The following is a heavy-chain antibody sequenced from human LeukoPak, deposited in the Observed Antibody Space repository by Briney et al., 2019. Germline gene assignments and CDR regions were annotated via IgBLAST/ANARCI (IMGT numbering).Heavy chain of an antibody. D-gene: IGHD3-10*01. J-gene: IGHJ6*03. CDR2: IYYSGST. Sequence: SETLSLTCTVSGGSISSSSYYWGWIRQPPGKGLEWIGSIYYSGSTNYNPSLKSRVTISVDTSKNQFSLKLSSVTAADAAVYYCARGRLLWFGEFGDMDVWGKGTTVTVSS. CDR3: ARGRLLWFGEFGDMDV. CDR1: GGSISSSSYY. V-gene: IGHV4-39*07.